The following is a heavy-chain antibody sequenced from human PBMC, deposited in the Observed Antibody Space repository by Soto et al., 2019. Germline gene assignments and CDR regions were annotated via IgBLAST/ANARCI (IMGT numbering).Heavy chain of an antibody. CDR1: GYTFTDFY. CDR2: INPKTGDT. J-gene: IGHJ5*02. CDR3: DTRTNGTTGWYHP. D-gene: IGHD1-1*01. V-gene: IGHV1-2*02. Sequence: QVQLVQSGTEMKKPGASVTVSCTSSGYTFTDFYLHWLRQAPGQGLAWVRWINPKTGDTKSSQKVQGRVPMSRDTPVSTAYTDLTSLTSDDTAMYYCDTRTNGTTGWYHPWGQGKRVTVSS.